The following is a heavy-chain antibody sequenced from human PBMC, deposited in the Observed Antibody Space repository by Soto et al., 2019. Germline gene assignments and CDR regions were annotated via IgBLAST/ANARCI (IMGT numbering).Heavy chain of an antibody. CDR3: AKGTGICQQLPPGNWYDP. D-gene: IGHD6-13*01. V-gene: IGHV1-2*02. J-gene: IGHJ5*02. CDR2: INPNSGGT. CDR1: GYTFIGFY. Sequence: ASVKVSCKASGYTFIGFYVRWLRQAPGQGPEWMGWINPNSGGTDYAQQFQGRVTMTRDTSTTTVYMEVSGLRSDDTAIYYCAKGTGICQQLPPGNWYDPWGQGTLVTGAS.